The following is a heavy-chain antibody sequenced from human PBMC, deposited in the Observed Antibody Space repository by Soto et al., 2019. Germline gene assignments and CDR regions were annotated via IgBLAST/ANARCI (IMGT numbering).Heavy chain of an antibody. CDR1: GFTFSGCA. Sequence: GGSLRLSCAASGFTFSGCAMHWVRQAPGKGLEWVAVISYDGSNKYYADSVKGRFTISRDNSKNTLYLQMDSLGAEDTAIYYCQKLLSLYDSTNWFDPWGQGDLVTVS. V-gene: IGHV3-30-3*01. J-gene: IGHJ5*02. D-gene: IGHD3-22*01. CDR3: QKLLSLYDSTNWFDP. CDR2: ISYDGSNK.